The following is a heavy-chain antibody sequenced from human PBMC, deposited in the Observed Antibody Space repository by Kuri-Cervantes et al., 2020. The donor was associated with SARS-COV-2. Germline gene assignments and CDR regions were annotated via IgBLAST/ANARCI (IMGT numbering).Heavy chain of an antibody. V-gene: IGHV3-33*01. D-gene: IGHD4-23*01. CDR2: IWYDGSNK. CDR1: GFTFSSYG. Sequence: GESLKISCAASGFTFSSYGMHWVRQAPGKGLEWVAVIWYDGSNKYYADSVMGRFTISRDNSKNTLYLQMNSLRAEDTAVYYCARDPPHGTDYGGSMDVWGQGTTVTVSS. J-gene: IGHJ6*02. CDR3: ARDPPHGTDYGGSMDV.